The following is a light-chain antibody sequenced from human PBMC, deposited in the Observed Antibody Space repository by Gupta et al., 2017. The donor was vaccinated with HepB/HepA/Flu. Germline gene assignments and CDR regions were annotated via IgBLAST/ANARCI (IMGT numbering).Light chain of an antibody. J-gene: IGLJ3*02. CDR1: SGHSSYA. CDR3: QSCGHVV. CDR2: LNSDGSQ. Sequence: QLVLTQSPSASASLGASVKLTCTLSSGHSSYAIAWHQQQPEKGPRYLMKLNSDGSQSKGDGIPDRVSGYRSGDASYRTISSLQAEYEAEAYWQSCGHVVFGGGTKLTVL. V-gene: IGLV4-69*01.